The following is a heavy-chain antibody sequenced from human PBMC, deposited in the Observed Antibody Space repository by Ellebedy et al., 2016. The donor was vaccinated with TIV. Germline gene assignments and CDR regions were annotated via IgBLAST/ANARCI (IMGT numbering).Heavy chain of an antibody. J-gene: IGHJ4*02. CDR1: GFTFSSYG. Sequence: PGGSLRLSCAASGFTFSSYGMHWVRQAPGKGLEWVAVISYDGSNKYYADSVKGRFTISRDNAKNSLYLQMNSLRAEDTAVYYCARDQGWAVAGTTRFDYWGQGTLVTVSS. D-gene: IGHD6-19*01. CDR3: ARDQGWAVAGTTRFDY. V-gene: IGHV3-30*03. CDR2: ISYDGSNK.